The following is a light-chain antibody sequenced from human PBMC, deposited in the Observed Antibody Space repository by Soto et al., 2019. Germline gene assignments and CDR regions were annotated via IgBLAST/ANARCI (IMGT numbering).Light chain of an antibody. J-gene: IGLJ1*01. CDR1: SSNIGNNY. CDR2: DNN. Sequence: QSVLTQPPSVSAAPGQKVTISCSGSSSNIGNNYVSWYQQLPGTAPKLLIYDNNKRPSGIPDRFSGSKSGTSATLGITGLQTGDEADYYCGTWDSSLSDEGYVFGTGTKVTVL. CDR3: GTWDSSLSDEGYV. V-gene: IGLV1-51*01.